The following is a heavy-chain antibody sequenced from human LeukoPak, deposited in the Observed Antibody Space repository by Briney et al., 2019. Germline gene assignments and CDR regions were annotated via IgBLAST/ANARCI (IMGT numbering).Heavy chain of an antibody. V-gene: IGHV3-7*01. Sequence: GGSLRLSCAASGFTLSSYAMSWVRQAPGKGLEWVANIKEDGSDKYYVDSVKGRFTISRDNAKNSLYLQMNNLRAEDTAVYYCARDVGYFRFDYWGQGTLVTVSS. J-gene: IGHJ4*02. CDR2: IKEDGSDK. CDR1: GFTLSSYA. D-gene: IGHD5-18*01. CDR3: ARDVGYFRFDY.